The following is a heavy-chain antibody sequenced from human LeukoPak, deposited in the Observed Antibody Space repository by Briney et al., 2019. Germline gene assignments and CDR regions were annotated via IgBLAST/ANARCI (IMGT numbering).Heavy chain of an antibody. CDR3: ARVYGGGYDFRGAFDI. J-gene: IGHJ3*02. V-gene: IGHV4-59*01. CDR1: GDSLSTYY. CDR2: VYYTGST. Sequence: SETLSLTCTVSGDSLSTYYWIWIRQPPGKGLEYIGYVYYTGSTNYNPSLKSRVTISVDTSKNQFSLKLSSVTAADTAVYYFARVYGGGYDFRGAFDIWGQGTMVTVSS. D-gene: IGHD5-12*01.